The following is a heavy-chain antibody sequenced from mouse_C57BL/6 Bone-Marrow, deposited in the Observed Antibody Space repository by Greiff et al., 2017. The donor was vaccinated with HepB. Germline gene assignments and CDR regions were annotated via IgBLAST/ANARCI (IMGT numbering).Heavy chain of an antibody. CDR2: IRNKANGYTT. Sequence: EVMLVESGGGLVQPGGSLSLSCAASGFTFTDYYMSWVRQPPGKALEWLGFIRNKANGYTTEYSASVKGRFTISRDNSQSILYLQMNALRAEDSATYYCARIDRLAWFAYWGQGTLVTVSA. J-gene: IGHJ3*01. V-gene: IGHV7-3*01. CDR1: GFTFTDYY. CDR3: ARIDRLAWFAY.